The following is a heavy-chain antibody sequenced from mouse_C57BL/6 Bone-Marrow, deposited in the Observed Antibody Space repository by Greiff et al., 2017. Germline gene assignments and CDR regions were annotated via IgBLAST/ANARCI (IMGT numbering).Heavy chain of an antibody. Sequence: DVMLVESGGGLVQPGGSLKLSCAASGFTFSDYGMHWVRQAPEKGLEWVAYISSGSSTIYYADTVKGRFTISRDNAKNTLFLQMTRLRSEDTAMYYCARGITGGFAYWGQGTLVTVSA. J-gene: IGHJ3*01. CDR2: ISSGSSTI. CDR3: ARGITGGFAY. V-gene: IGHV5-17*01. D-gene: IGHD1-1*01. CDR1: GFTFSDYG.